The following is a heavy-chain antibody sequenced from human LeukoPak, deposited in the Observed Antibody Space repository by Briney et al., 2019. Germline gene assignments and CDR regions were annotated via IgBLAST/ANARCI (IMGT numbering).Heavy chain of an antibody. V-gene: IGHV3-64*01. CDR3: ARGGWAYRYFDL. CDR1: GFTFSSYA. Sequence: PGGSLRLSXAASGFTFSSYAMSWVRQAPGKGLEYVSAISSNGGSTYYANSVKGRSTISRDNSKNTLYLQMGSLRAEDMAVYYCARGGWAYRYFDLWGRGTLVTVSS. J-gene: IGHJ2*01. D-gene: IGHD6-19*01. CDR2: ISSNGGST.